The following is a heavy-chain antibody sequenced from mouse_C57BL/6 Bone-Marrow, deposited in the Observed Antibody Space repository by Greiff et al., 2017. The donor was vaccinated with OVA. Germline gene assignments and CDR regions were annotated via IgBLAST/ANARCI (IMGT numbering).Heavy chain of an antibody. CDR2: IDPENGDT. CDR3: TVGSSWFAY. CDR1: GFNIKDDY. V-gene: IGHV14-4*01. Sequence: EVQGVESGAELVRPGASVKLSCTASGFNIKDDYMHWVKQRPEQGLEWIGWIDPENGDTEYASKFQGKATITADTSSNTAYLQLSSLTSEDTAVYYCTVGSSWFAYWGQGTLVTVSA. D-gene: IGHD1-1*01. J-gene: IGHJ3*01.